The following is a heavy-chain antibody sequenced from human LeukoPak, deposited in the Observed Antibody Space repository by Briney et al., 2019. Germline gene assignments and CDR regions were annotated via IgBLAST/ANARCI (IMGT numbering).Heavy chain of an antibody. Sequence: GGSLRLSCAASGFTFSTSAMSWVRQPPGKGLEWVSYISSSGSSIYYADSVKGRFTISRDNAKNSLYLQMNSLRAEDTAVYYCARDGPWYASSGYYLDYWGQGTLVTVSS. D-gene: IGHD3-22*01. V-gene: IGHV3-48*04. CDR2: ISSSGSSI. J-gene: IGHJ4*02. CDR1: GFTFSTSA. CDR3: ARDGPWYASSGYYLDY.